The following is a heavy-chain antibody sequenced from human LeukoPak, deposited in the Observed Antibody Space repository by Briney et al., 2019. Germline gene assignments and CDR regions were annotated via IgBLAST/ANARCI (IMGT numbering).Heavy chain of an antibody. Sequence: SETLSLTCTVSGGSISSYYWSWIRQPPGKGLEWIGYIYYSGSTNYNPSLKSRVTISVDTSKNQFSPKLSSVTAADTAVYYCAREIGVGWFDPWGQGTLVTVSS. CDR1: GGSISSYY. V-gene: IGHV4-59*01. CDR3: AREIGVGWFDP. J-gene: IGHJ5*02. CDR2: IYYSGST. D-gene: IGHD3-10*01.